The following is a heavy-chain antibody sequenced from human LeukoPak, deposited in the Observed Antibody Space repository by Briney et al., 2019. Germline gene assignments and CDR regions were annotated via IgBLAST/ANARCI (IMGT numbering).Heavy chain of an antibody. CDR2: IYGSGST. J-gene: IGHJ6*03. CDR1: GGSISSDF. Sequence: SETLSLTCTVSGGSISSDFWIWVRQPPGKGLEWIGYIYGSGSTNYNPSLKSRVSISGDTSKNQFSLKLSSVTAADTAVYYCARNPPPYYYYYMDVWGKGTTVTVSS. CDR3: ARNPPPYYYYYMDV. V-gene: IGHV4-59*01.